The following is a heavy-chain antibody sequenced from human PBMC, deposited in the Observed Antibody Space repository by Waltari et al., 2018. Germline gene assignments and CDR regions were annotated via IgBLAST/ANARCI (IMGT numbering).Heavy chain of an antibody. V-gene: IGHV4-4*02. CDR3: ARDRGIGLFLDS. J-gene: IGHJ1*01. CDR1: GDSMNSNSW. Sequence: QVQLQQSGPGLVAPSGTLSLTCTVSGDSMNSNSWWSWVRQSPEKGLEWIGQIHRSGRTNYNPSFESRVTISADTSNNHFSLRLTSTTAADTAMYYCARDRGIGLFLDSWGQGTLVTVSP. CDR2: IHRSGRT. D-gene: IGHD1-26*01.